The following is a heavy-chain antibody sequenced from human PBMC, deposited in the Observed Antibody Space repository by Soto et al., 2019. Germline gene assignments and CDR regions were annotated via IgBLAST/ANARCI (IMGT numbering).Heavy chain of an antibody. J-gene: IGHJ4*02. Sequence: PGGSLRLSCAASGFTFSGYWMSWVRQAPGKGLEWVANIKQDGSEKYYVGSVKGRFTISRGNAKNSLYLQMNSLRAEDTAVYYCARERRIAAAGTGYWGQGTLVTVSS. CDR2: IKQDGSEK. V-gene: IGHV3-7*01. CDR3: ARERRIAAAGTGY. CDR1: GFTFSGYW. D-gene: IGHD6-13*01.